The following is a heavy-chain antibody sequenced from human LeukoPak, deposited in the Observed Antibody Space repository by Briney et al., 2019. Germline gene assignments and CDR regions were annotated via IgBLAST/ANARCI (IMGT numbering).Heavy chain of an antibody. J-gene: IGHJ4*02. CDR2: INHSGST. V-gene: IGHV4-34*01. D-gene: IGHD3-3*01. Sequence: SETLSLTCAVYGGSFSGYYWSWIRQPPGKGLERIGEINHSGSTNYNPSLKSRVTISVDTSKNQFSLKLSSVTAADTAVYYCARGLLERLPTLGYWGQGTLVTVSS. CDR3: ARGLLERLPTLGY. CDR1: GGSFSGYY.